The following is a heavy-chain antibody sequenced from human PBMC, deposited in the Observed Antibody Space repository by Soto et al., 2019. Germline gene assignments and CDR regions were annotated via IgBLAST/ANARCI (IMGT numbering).Heavy chain of an antibody. CDR3: ASEPPVDYDSSGDY. D-gene: IGHD3-22*01. CDR1: GYTFTGYY. Sequence: ASVKVSCKASGYTFTGYYMHWVRQAPGQGLEWMGWINPNSGGTNYAQKFQGRVTMTRDTSISTAYMELSRLRSDDTAVYHCASEPPVDYDSSGDYWGQGTLVTVSS. CDR2: INPNSGGT. V-gene: IGHV1-2*02. J-gene: IGHJ4*02.